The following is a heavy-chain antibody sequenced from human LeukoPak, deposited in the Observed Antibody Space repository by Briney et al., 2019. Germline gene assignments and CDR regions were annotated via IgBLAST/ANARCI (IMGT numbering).Heavy chain of an antibody. Sequence: SETLSLTCTVSGGSIRGYYWSWIRQPPGKGLEWIGYIYYSGGTNCNPSLKSRVTISVDTSKNQFSLKVNSVTAADTAVYYCARHSEQQLASNNFFDYWGQGNLVTVSS. J-gene: IGHJ4*02. CDR1: GGSIRGYY. CDR3: ARHSEQQLASNNFFDY. V-gene: IGHV4-59*08. D-gene: IGHD6-13*01. CDR2: IYYSGGT.